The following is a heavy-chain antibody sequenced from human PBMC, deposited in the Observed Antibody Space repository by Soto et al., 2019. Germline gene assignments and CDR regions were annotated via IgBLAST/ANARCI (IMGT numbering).Heavy chain of an antibody. V-gene: IGHV1-69*02. CDR3: AGSRYCTNGVCYIASLAGYNWFDP. Sequence: ASVKVSCKASGGTFSSYTISWVRQAPGQGLEWMGRIIPILGIANYAQKFRGRVTITVDKSTGTAYMELSSLRSEDTAVYYCAGSRYCTNGVCYIASLAGYNWFDPWGQGTLVTVSS. D-gene: IGHD2-8*01. CDR1: GGTFSSYT. CDR2: IIPILGIA. J-gene: IGHJ5*02.